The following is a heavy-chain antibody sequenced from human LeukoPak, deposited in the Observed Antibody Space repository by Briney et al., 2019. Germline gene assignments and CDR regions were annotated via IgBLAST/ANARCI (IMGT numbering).Heavy chain of an antibody. J-gene: IGHJ6*03. D-gene: IGHD4-11*01. CDR3: ARRIGRNSNDYYYYMDV. CDR1: GFTFSSYS. CDR2: ISSSSSYI. Sequence: GSLRLSCAASGFTFSSYSMNWVRQAPGKGLEWVSSISSSSSYIYYADSVKGRFTISRDNAKNSLYLQMNSLRAEDTALYHCARRIGRNSNDYYYYMDVWGKGTTVTVSS. V-gene: IGHV3-21*04.